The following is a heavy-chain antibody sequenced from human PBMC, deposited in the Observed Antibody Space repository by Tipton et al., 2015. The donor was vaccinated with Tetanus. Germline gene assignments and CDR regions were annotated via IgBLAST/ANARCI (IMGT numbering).Heavy chain of an antibody. CDR3: ARTTLGYGSGGSCYSGAYYFDY. J-gene: IGHJ4*02. CDR2: IYYSGST. CDR1: GGSISSYY. Sequence: TLSLTCTVSGGSISSYYWSWIRQPPGKGLEWIGYIYYSGSTNYNPSLKSRVTISVDTSKNQFSLKLSSVTAADTAVYYCARTTLGYGSGGSCYSGAYYFDYWGQGTLVTVSS. D-gene: IGHD2-15*01. V-gene: IGHV4-59*01.